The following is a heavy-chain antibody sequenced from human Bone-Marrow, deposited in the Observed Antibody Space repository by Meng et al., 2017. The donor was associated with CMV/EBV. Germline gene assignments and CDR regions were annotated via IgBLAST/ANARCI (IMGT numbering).Heavy chain of an antibody. Sequence: SETLSLTCAVYGGSFSGYYWSWIRQPPGKGLEWIGEINHSGSTNYNPSLKSRVTISVDTSKNQFSLKLSSVTAADTAVYYCARGFRYCSSTSCYRPYYYYYYGMDVWGQGTTVTVSS. D-gene: IGHD2-2*02. CDR2: INHSGST. V-gene: IGHV4-34*01. CDR3: ARGFRYCSSTSCYRPYYYYYYGMDV. CDR1: GGSFSGYY. J-gene: IGHJ6*02.